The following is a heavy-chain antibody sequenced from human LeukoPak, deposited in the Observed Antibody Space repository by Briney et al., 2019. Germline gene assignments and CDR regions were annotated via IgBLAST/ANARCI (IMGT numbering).Heavy chain of an antibody. V-gene: IGHV4-30-2*01. D-gene: IGHD4-23*01. CDR2: IYHSGST. CDR1: GGSISSGGYY. CDR3: ARDGELGGKGLDY. J-gene: IGHJ4*02. Sequence: PSQTLSLTCTVSGGSISSGGYYWSWVRQPPGKGLEWIGYIYHSGSTYYNPSLKSRVTISVDRSKNQFSLKLSSVTAADTAVYYCARDGELGGKGLDYWGQGTLVTVSS.